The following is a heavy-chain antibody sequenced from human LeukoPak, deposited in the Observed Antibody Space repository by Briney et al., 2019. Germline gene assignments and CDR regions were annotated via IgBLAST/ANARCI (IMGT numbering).Heavy chain of an antibody. CDR2: INHSGST. D-gene: IGHD3-10*01. V-gene: IGHV4-34*01. Sequence: SETLSLTCAVYGGSFSGYYWSWIRQPPGKGLEWIGEINHSGSTNYNPSPKSRVTISVDTSKNQFSLKLSSVTAADTAVYYCARGQRITTVRGVRGFHPYDYWGQGTLVTVSS. CDR3: ARGQRITTVRGVRGFHPYDY. J-gene: IGHJ4*02. CDR1: GGSFSGYY.